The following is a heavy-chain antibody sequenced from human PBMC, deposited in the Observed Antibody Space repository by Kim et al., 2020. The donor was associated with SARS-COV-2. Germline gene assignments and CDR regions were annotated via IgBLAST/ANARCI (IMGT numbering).Heavy chain of an antibody. J-gene: IGHJ2*01. CDR3: AAPGLPILPLEDWYFDL. V-gene: IGHV1-58*01. Sequence: SVKVSCKASGFTFTSSAVQWVRQARGQRLEWIGWIVVGSGNTNYAQKFQERVTITRDMSTSTAYMELSSLRSEDTAVYYCAAPGLPILPLEDWYFDLWGRGTLVTVSS. D-gene: IGHD3-9*01. CDR2: IVVGSGNT. CDR1: GFTFTSSA.